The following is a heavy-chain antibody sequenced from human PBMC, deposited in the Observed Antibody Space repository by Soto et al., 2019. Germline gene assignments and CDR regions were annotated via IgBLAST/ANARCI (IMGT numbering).Heavy chain of an antibody. Sequence: GGSLRLSCAASGFTVSSNYMSWVRQAPGKGLEWVSVIYSGGSTYYADSVKGRFTISRDNSKNTLYLQMNSLRAEDTAVYYCAKGGSSSWSQPDYYYYGMDVWGQGTTVTAP. V-gene: IGHV3-53*01. CDR3: AKGGSSSWSQPDYYYYGMDV. J-gene: IGHJ6*02. CDR1: GFTVSSNY. CDR2: IYSGGST. D-gene: IGHD6-13*01.